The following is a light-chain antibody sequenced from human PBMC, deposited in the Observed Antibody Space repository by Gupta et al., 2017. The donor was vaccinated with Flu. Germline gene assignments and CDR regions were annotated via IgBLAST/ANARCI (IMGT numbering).Light chain of an antibody. V-gene: IGLV1-44*01. CDR2: SNN. J-gene: IGLJ1*01. Sequence: QSVLTQPPSASGTPGQRVTSSCSGSSSNIGSNTVTWYQQLPGTAPKLLIYSNNQRPSGVPDRFSGSKSGTSASLAISGLQSEDEADYYCAAWDDSLNGYVFGTGTKVTVL. CDR1: SSNIGSNT. CDR3: AAWDDSLNGYV.